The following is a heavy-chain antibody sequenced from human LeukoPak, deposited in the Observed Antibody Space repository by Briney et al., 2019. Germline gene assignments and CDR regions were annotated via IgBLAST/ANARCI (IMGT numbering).Heavy chain of an antibody. CDR2: TYYRSKWYN. Sequence: SQTLSLTCAISGDSVSSNSAAWNWIRQSPSRGLEWLGRTYYRSKWYNDYAVSVKSRITINPDTSKNQFSLQLNSVTPEDTAVYYCARASYYGSGSYYSLPYYYYYGMDVWGQGTTVTVSS. CDR1: GDSVSSNSAA. V-gene: IGHV6-1*01. CDR3: ARASYYGSGSYYSLPYYYYYGMDV. D-gene: IGHD3-10*01. J-gene: IGHJ6*02.